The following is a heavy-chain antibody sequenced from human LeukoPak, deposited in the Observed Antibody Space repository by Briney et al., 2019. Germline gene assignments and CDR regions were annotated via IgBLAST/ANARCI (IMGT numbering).Heavy chain of an antibody. V-gene: IGHV1-69*13. CDR3: ARASHYYDSSGPNLGY. CDR2: IIPIFGTA. Sequence: ASVKVSCKASGGTFSSYAISWVRQAPGQGLEWIGGIIPIFGTANYAQKFQGRVTITADESTSTAYMELSSLRSEDTAVYYCARASHYYDSSGPNLGYWGQGTLVTVSS. CDR1: GGTFSSYA. D-gene: IGHD3-22*01. J-gene: IGHJ4*02.